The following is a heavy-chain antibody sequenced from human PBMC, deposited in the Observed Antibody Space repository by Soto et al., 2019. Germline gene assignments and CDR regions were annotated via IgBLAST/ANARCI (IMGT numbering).Heavy chain of an antibody. V-gene: IGHV4-59*01. CDR2: IYYSGST. CDR3: ARSDDNWNYITWFDP. D-gene: IGHD1-7*01. CDR1: GGSISSYY. J-gene: IGHJ5*02. Sequence: PSETLSLTCTVSGGSISSYYWSWIRQPPGKGLEWIGYIYYSGSTNYNPSLKSRVTISVDTSKNQFSLKLSSVTAADTAVYYCARSDDNWNYITWFDPWGQGTLVTVSS.